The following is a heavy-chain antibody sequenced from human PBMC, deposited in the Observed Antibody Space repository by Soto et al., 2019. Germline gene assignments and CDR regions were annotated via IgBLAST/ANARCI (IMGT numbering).Heavy chain of an antibody. CDR2: IYCDDDK. Sequence: QITLNESGPTQVKPRQTLTLTCTFSGFSLTTSGVGVGWIRQSPGKAPEWLALIYCDDDKRYSPSLKSRLTITKDTSKNQVVLTMADLDPADTATYYCEQRVLRTVFGLVTTTAIYFDFWGQGTPVAVSS. J-gene: IGHJ4*02. D-gene: IGHD3-3*01. CDR3: EQRVLRTVFGLVTTTAIYFDF. CDR1: GFSLTTSGVG. V-gene: IGHV2-5*02.